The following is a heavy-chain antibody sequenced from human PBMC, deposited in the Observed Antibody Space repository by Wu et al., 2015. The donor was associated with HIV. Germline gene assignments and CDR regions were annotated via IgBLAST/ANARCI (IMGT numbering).Heavy chain of an antibody. D-gene: IGHD3-9*01. CDR1: GGGFNSYA. V-gene: IGHV1-69*05. CDR3: ARGLRDILTGYYSAFEY. J-gene: IGHJ4*02. Sequence: QIQLIQSGAELKKPGASVKVSCKASGGGFNSYAISWVRQAPGQGLEWMGGVIPVIGTPNYSQKFQGRVTITTDESTATVYMEVSSLRFEDTAVYYCARGLRDILTGYYSAFEYWGQGTLVTVSS. CDR2: VIPVIGTP.